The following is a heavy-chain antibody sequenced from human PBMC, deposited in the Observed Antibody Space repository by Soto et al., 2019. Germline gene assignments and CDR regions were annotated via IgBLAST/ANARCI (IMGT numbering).Heavy chain of an antibody. Sequence: EVQLVESGGDLVHPGGSLRLSCAASGFTFSNYWMHWVRQAQGKGLVWVSRINSYGTSVNYAESVKGRFTISRDNAKNTLYLQMNSLRAEDMAVYYCASWVGYCSGSTCQNAFDIWGQWTMGTVSS. D-gene: IGHD2-15*01. V-gene: IGHV3-74*01. CDR1: GFTFSNYW. CDR3: ASWVGYCSGSTCQNAFDI. CDR2: INSYGTSV. J-gene: IGHJ3*02.